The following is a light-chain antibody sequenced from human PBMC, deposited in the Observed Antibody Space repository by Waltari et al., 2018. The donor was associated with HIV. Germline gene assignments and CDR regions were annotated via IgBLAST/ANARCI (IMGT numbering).Light chain of an antibody. J-gene: IGLJ7*01. CDR1: SGSVSTTYY. V-gene: IGLV8-61*01. CDR3: VLYMGSGISV. CDR2: STN. Sequence: QTVVTQAPSFSVSPGGTVPLTCALSSGSVSTTYYPRWYQQTPGQAPRTLIYSTNTRSSGVPDRFSGSILGNKAALTITGAQADDESDYYCVLYMGSGISVFGGGTQLTVL.